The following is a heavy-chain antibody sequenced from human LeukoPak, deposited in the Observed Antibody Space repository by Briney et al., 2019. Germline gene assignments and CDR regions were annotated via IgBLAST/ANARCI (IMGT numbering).Heavy chain of an antibody. D-gene: IGHD2-2*01. Sequence: PGGSLRLSCAASGFIFSTYWMSWVRQAPGKGLEWVANIKSDGSERYYLDSVEGRFIISRDNAKNSLYLQMNSLRAEDTALYYCAKDAKNYCSSTSCYYFDYWGQGTLVTVSS. V-gene: IGHV3-7*03. CDR2: IKSDGSER. J-gene: IGHJ4*02. CDR1: GFIFSTYW. CDR3: AKDAKNYCSSTSCYYFDY.